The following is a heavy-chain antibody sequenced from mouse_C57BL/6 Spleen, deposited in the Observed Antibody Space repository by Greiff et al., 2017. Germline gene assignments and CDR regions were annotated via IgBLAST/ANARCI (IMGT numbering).Heavy chain of an antibody. D-gene: IGHD3-2*02. CDR3: ARERLRQWFSY. CDR1: GYAFSSSW. J-gene: IGHJ3*01. V-gene: IGHV1-82*01. CDR2: IYPGDGDT. Sequence: VQLVESGPELVKPGASVKISCKASGYAFSSSWMNWVKQRPGKGLEWIGRIYPGDGDTNYNGNFKGKATLTADKSSSTAYMQLSSLTSEDSAVYFCARERLRQWFSYWVQVTLVTVSA.